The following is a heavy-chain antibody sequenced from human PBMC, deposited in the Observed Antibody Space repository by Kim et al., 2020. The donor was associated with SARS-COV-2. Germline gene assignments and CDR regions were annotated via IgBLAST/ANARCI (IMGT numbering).Heavy chain of an antibody. D-gene: IGHD3-3*02. CDR3: VRDVIAYHASHH. CDR2: IRSRTDGETT. Sequence: GGSLRLSCEASGFTFKNAWMSWVRQAPGKGLEWVGRIRSRTDGETTEYAAPVQGRFAMSRDDSESTLHLQMNSLKTDDTGVYYCVRDVIAYHASHHWGQGTLVTVSS. CDR1: GFTFKNAW. J-gene: IGHJ1*01. V-gene: IGHV3-15*01.